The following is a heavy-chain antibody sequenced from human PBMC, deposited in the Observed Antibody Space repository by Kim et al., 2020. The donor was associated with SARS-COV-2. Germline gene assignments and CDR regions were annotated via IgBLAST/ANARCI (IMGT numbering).Heavy chain of an antibody. V-gene: IGHV3-21*01. CDR1: GFTFSSYS. D-gene: IGHD5-18*01. CDR3: ARRTALGATPNFDS. Sequence: GGSLRLSCVASGFTFSSYSMNWVRQAPGKGLEWVSSISGSSSYIYYADSVKGRFTISRDNAKNSLYLQMHSLRAEDTAVYYCARRTALGATPNFDSWGQGTLVTVSS. CDR2: ISGSSSYI. J-gene: IGHJ4*02.